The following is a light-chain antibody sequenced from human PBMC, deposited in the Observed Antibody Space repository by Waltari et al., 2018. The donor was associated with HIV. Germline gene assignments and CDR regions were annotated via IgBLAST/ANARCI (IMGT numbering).Light chain of an antibody. CDR2: ANI. V-gene: IGLV1-40*01. CDR1: SSNIGTGYD. J-gene: IGLJ2*01. Sequence: QSVLTQPPSVSGAPGQRVTISCTGSSSNIGTGYDVHWYQQLPGNAPKLLIYANINRPSGVPDRFSGSKSGSSASLAITGLQAEDEAHYYCQSFDSSLTTSGVIFGGGTKLTVL. CDR3: QSFDSSLTTSGVI.